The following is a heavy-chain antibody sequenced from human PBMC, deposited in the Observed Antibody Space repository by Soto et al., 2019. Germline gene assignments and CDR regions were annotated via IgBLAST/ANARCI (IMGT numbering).Heavy chain of an antibody. V-gene: IGHV4-31*03. CDR3: ARGRGQLVRVWYFEL. D-gene: IGHD6-6*01. CDR1: GGSISSGGYC. J-gene: IGHJ2*01. Sequence: QVQLQESGPGLVKPSQTLSLTCSVSGGSISSGGYCWSWIRQHPGKGLEWIGDISYSGSTSKNPSLESRVTISVDTSKNQFSLRLTSVTAADTAFYYCARGRGQLVRVWYFELWGRGTLVSVSS. CDR2: ISYSGST.